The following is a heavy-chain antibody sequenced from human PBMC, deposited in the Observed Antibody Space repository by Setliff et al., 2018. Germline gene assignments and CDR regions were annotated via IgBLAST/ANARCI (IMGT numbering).Heavy chain of an antibody. V-gene: IGHV1-69*05. CDR2: TIPMFGST. D-gene: IGHD5-18*01. J-gene: IGHJ6*03. CDR3: VREGVDTRSSTDYRYYMDV. CDR1: GDTFSSYG. Sequence: SVKVSCKASGDTFSSYGISWVRQAPGQGLEWMSGTIPMFGSTSYAQKFQGRVTIITDESTTTAYMELSSLGSEDTAVYYCVREGVDTRSSTDYRYYMDVWGKGTTVTVSS.